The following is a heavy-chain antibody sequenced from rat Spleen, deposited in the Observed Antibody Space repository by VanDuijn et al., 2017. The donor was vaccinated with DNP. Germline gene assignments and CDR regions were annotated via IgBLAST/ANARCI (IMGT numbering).Heavy chain of an antibody. CDR3: ARHQGTGRGYYGMDA. D-gene: IGHD5-1*01. J-gene: IGHJ4*01. CDR2: ICAGGGT. V-gene: IGHV2-72*01. Sequence: QMQLEESGPGLIQPSETLSLTCTVSGFSLTSNGVGWIRQPLGKGLVWMGSICAGGGTNYNSAVQSRLTITRDTSKSQVFVKMNSLQPDDTGTYYCARHQGTGRGYYGMDAWGQGTSVTVSS. CDR1: GFSLTSNG.